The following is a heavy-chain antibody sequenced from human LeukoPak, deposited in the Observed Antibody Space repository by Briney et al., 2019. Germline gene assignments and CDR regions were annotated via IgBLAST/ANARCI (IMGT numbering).Heavy chain of an antibody. CDR2: IYYSGST. D-gene: IGHD3-22*01. J-gene: IGHJ4*02. Sequence: SETLSLTCTVSGGSISSSSDYWGWIRQPPGKGLEWIGSIYYSGSTYYNPSPKSRVTIYVDPSKTQFSLKLSSVTAADTAVYYCARSHPDYYDSSGYLFEYWGQGTLVTVSS. CDR1: GGSISSSSDY. CDR3: ARSHPDYYDSSGYLFEY. V-gene: IGHV4-39*01.